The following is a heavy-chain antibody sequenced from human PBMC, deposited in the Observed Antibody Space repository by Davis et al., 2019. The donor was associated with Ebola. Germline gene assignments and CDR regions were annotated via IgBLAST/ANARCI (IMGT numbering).Heavy chain of an antibody. CDR1: AGSLSGYY. J-gene: IGHJ4*02. Sequence: SETLSLTCAVYAGSLSGYYWSWIRHSPRKGLEWIGEINHSGSTNYNPSLKSRVTISVDTSKNQFSLKLSSVTAADTAGYYCARGQRYYGSGRWNYWGQGTLVTVSS. CDR3: ARGQRYYGSGRWNY. D-gene: IGHD3-10*01. CDR2: INHSGST. V-gene: IGHV4-34*01.